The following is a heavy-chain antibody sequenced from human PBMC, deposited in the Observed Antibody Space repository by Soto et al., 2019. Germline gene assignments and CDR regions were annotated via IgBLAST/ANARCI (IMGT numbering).Heavy chain of an antibody. V-gene: IGHV3-30*18. D-gene: IGHD4-4*01. J-gene: IGHJ6*02. CDR3: AKDTEMTTVTDHYYGMDV. CDR2: ISYDGSNK. Sequence: PGGSLRLSCAASGFTFSSYGMHWVRQAPGKGLEWVAVISYDGSNKYYADSVKDRFTISRDNSKNTLYLQMNSLRAEDTAVYYCAKDTEMTTVTDHYYGMDVWGQGT. CDR1: GFTFSSYG.